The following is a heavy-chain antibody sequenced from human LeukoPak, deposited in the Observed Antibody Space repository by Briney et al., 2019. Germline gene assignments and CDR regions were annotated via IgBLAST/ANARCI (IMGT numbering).Heavy chain of an antibody. Sequence: GGSLRLSCAASGFTFSSYGMSWVRQAPGKGLEWVSAIGHSGHTTYYADSVKGRFTISRDSSKNTLNLQMNSLRADDTAVYYCAKGVGPYSSSDVWGKGTTVTVSS. CDR2: IGHSGHTT. D-gene: IGHD6-13*01. CDR3: AKGVGPYSSSDV. V-gene: IGHV3-23*01. CDR1: GFTFSSYG. J-gene: IGHJ6*04.